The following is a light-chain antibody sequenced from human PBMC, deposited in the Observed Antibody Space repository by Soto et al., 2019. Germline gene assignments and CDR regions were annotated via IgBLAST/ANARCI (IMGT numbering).Light chain of an antibody. V-gene: IGKV1-5*03. Sequence: DIQMTQSPSTLSASVGDRVTITCRASQSISGSLAWYQQKPGKAPRLLIYEASNVKSAVPSRFSGSGSGTEYTLAISSLQPDDAASYYDQQYNCYWTFGQGTRVEIK. CDR1: QSISGS. J-gene: IGKJ1*01. CDR3: QQYNCYWT. CDR2: EAS.